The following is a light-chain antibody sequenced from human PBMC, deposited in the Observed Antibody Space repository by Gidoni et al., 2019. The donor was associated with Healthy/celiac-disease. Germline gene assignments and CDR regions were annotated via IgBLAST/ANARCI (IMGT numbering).Light chain of an antibody. CDR3: QQYGSSPPLT. CDR1: QSVSSCY. CDR2: GAS. V-gene: IGKV3-20*01. Sequence: EIVLTQSPGTLSLSPGERATLACRASQSVSSCYLAWYQQKPGQAPRLLNYGASSRATGIPHRFSGSGSGTDFTLTISRLEPEDFAVYYCQQYGSSPPLTFGGGTKVEIK. J-gene: IGKJ4*01.